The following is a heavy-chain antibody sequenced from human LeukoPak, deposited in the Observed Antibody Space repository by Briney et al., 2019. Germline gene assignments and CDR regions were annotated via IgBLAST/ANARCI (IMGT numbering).Heavy chain of an antibody. CDR2: INSDGSST. CDR3: ARAPYYYDSSGYLPH. Sequence: GGSLRLSCAASGFTFSSHWMHWVRQAPGKGLVWVSRINSDGSSTSYADSVKGRFTISRDNAKNTLYLQMNSLRAEDTAVYYCARAPYYYDSSGYLPHWGQGTLVTVSS. J-gene: IGHJ4*02. CDR1: GFTFSSHW. V-gene: IGHV3-74*01. D-gene: IGHD3-22*01.